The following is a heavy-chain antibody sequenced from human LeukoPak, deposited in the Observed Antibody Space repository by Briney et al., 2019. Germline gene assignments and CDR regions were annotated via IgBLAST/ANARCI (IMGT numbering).Heavy chain of an antibody. V-gene: IGHV3-49*04. CDR2: IRSKAYGGTT. D-gene: IGHD6-19*01. Sequence: GGSLRLSCAASGFTFGDYTMNWVRQAPGKGLEWVGFIRSKAYGGTTEYAASVKGRFTISRDDSKSIAYLQMNSLKTEDTAVYYCTREIAVAGTLGYRGQGTLVTVSS. CDR3: TREIAVAGTLGY. CDR1: GFTFGDYT. J-gene: IGHJ4*02.